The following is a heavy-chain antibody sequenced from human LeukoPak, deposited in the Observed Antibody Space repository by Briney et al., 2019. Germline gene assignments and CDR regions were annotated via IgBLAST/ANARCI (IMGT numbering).Heavy chain of an antibody. CDR1: GFTFRNYG. Sequence: GSLRLSCAASGFTFRNYGMQWVRQAPGKGLEWVAVVSYDGGTTFYADSVKGRFTISRDNSKNSLYLQMNSLRTEDTALYYCAKERYYDSSGYLGPWGQGTLVTVSS. CDR2: VSYDGGTT. V-gene: IGHV3-30*18. D-gene: IGHD3-22*01. CDR3: AKERYYDSSGYLGP. J-gene: IGHJ4*02.